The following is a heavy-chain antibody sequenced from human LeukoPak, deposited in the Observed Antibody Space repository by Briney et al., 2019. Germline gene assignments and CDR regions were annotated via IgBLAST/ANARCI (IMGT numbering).Heavy chain of an antibody. Sequence: SETLSLTCTVSGGSVSSGSYYWSWIRQPPGKGLEWIGYIYYSGTTNYSPSLKSRVTISVDTSKNQFSLKLSSVTAADTAVYYCARGRIAVAGTKNYFDYWGQGTLVTVSS. CDR1: GGSVSSGSYY. CDR3: ARGRIAVAGTKNYFDY. V-gene: IGHV4-61*01. CDR2: IYYSGTT. D-gene: IGHD6-19*01. J-gene: IGHJ4*02.